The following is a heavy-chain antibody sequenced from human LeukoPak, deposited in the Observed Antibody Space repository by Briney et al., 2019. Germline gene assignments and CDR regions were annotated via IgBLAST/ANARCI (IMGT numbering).Heavy chain of an antibody. V-gene: IGHV1-2*02. J-gene: IGHJ6*02. Sequence: ASVTVSCTASGYTFTGYYMHWVRQAPGQGIEWMGWINPNSGGTNYAQTFQGRVTMTRDTSISTAYMELRRLRSDDAAVYYCARDGMVRGVIIGSYGMDVWGQGTTVTVSS. D-gene: IGHD3-10*01. CDR3: ARDGMVRGVIIGSYGMDV. CDR1: GYTFTGYY. CDR2: INPNSGGT.